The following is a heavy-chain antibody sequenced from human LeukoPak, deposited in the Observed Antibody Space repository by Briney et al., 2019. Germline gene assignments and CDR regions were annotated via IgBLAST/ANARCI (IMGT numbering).Heavy chain of an antibody. CDR1: GFTFSSYA. Sequence: HPGGSLRLSCSASGFTFSSYAMHWVRQAPGKGLEYVSAISSNGGSTYYADSVKGRFTISRDNSKNTLYLQMSSLRAKDTAVYYCVNSQSGYDYVWGSYRPQFDYWGQGTLVTVSS. D-gene: IGHD3-16*02. J-gene: IGHJ4*02. CDR2: ISSNGGST. CDR3: VNSQSGYDYVWGSYRPQFDY. V-gene: IGHV3-64D*06.